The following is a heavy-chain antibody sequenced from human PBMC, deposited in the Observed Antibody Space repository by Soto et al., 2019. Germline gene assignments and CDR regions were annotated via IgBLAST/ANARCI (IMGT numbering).Heavy chain of an antibody. CDR2: IIPIFGTA. V-gene: IGHV1-69*13. Sequence: SAKVSCKASGGTFSSYAISWVRQAPGQGLEWMGGIIPIFGTANYAQKFQGRVTITADESTSTAYMELSSLRSEDTAVYYCAMIGYGGSNYVDYWGQGALVTVSS. D-gene: IGHD3-22*01. J-gene: IGHJ4*02. CDR3: AMIGYGGSNYVDY. CDR1: GGTFSSYA.